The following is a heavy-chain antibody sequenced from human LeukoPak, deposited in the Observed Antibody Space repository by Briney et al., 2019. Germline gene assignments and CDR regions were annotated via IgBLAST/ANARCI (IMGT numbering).Heavy chain of an antibody. CDR1: GYTLSKLA. CDR2: FDPEDGKT. Sequence: ASVKVSCKVSGYTLSKLAIHWVRQAPGEGLEWMGGFDPEDGKTIYAQKFQGRVTMTRNTSISTAYMELSSLRSEDTAVYYCARVMGGLDYDILTGSPDLYYYYYMDVWGKGTTVTVSS. V-gene: IGHV1-24*01. J-gene: IGHJ6*03. CDR3: ARVMGGLDYDILTGSPDLYYYYYMDV. D-gene: IGHD3-9*01.